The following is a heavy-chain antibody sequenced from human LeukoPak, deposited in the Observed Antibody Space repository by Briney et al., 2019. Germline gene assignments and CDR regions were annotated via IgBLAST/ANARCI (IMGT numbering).Heavy chain of an antibody. Sequence: GESLKISCKGSGYSFTSYWIGWVRQMPGKGLEWMGIIYPGDSDTRYSPSFQGQVTISADKSISIAYLQWSSLKASDTAIYYCARRGSSGWSRGPYFDYWGQGTLVTVSS. D-gene: IGHD6-19*01. J-gene: IGHJ4*02. V-gene: IGHV5-51*01. CDR3: ARRGSSGWSRGPYFDY. CDR2: IYPGDSDT. CDR1: GYSFTSYW.